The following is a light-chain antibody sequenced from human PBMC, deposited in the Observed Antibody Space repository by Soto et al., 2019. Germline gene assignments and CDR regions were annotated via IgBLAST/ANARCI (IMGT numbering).Light chain of an antibody. Sequence: QSVLTQPPSVSGAPGQRVTISCTGSSSNIGAGYDVHWYQQLPGTAPKLLMYGNSNRPSGVPDRFSGSKSGTSASLAITGLQAEDEADYYCQSSDSSLSGSEVFGTGTKVTVL. V-gene: IGLV1-40*01. CDR2: GNS. J-gene: IGLJ1*01. CDR3: QSSDSSLSGSEV. CDR1: SSNIGAGYD.